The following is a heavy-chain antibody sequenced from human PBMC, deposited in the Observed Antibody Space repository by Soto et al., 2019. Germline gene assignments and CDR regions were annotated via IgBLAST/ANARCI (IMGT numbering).Heavy chain of an antibody. D-gene: IGHD6-6*01. Sequence: SVKVSCRASGYTFTGYYMHWVRQAPGQGLEWMGGIIPIFGTANYAQKFQGRVTITADESTSTAYMELSSLRSEDTAVYYCARANGVAARPSMEMDVWGQGTTVTVSS. CDR3: ARANGVAARPSMEMDV. J-gene: IGHJ6*02. CDR1: GYTFTGYY. V-gene: IGHV1-69*13. CDR2: IIPIFGTA.